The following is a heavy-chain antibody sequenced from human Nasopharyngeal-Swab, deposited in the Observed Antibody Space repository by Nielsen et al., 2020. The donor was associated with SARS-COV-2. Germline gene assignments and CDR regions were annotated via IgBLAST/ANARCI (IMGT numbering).Heavy chain of an antibody. CDR1: GFTFSSYG. CDR3: AREFSSSWYQYYFDY. V-gene: IGHV3-33*01. J-gene: IGHJ4*02. CDR2: IWYDGGNK. Sequence: GESLKISCAASGFTFSSYGMHWVRQAPGKGLEWVAVIWYDGGNKYYADSVKGRFTISRDNSKNTLYLQMNSLRAEDTAVYYCAREFSSSWYQYYFDYWGQGTLVTVSS. D-gene: IGHD6-13*01.